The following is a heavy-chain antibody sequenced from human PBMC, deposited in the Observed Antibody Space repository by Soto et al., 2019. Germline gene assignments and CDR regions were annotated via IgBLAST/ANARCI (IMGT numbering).Heavy chain of an antibody. D-gene: IGHD6-19*01. Sequence: QVQLVESGGGVVQPGRSLRLSCAASGFTFSSYAMHWVRQAPGKGLESVAVISYDGSNKNYADSVKGRFTNSRDNSKDTLYLQMISLRAEDTAVYYCASRSSGWYALPYYYYGMDVWGQGTTVTVSS. V-gene: IGHV3-30-3*01. CDR1: GFTFSSYA. J-gene: IGHJ6*02. CDR3: ASRSSGWYALPYYYYGMDV. CDR2: ISYDGSNK.